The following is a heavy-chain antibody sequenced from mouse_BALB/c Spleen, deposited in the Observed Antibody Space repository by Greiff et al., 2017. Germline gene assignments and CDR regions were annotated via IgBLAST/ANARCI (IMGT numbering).Heavy chain of an antibody. Sequence: EVKLVESGGGLVKPGGSLKLSCAASGFTFSSYAMSWVRQSPEKRLEWVAEISSGGSYTYYPDTVTGRFTISRDNAKNTLYLEMSSLRSEDTAMYYCARDPVGRGDWYFDVWGAGTTVTVSS. CDR2: ISSGGSYT. CDR1: GFTFSSYA. CDR3: ARDPVGRGDWYFDV. J-gene: IGHJ1*01. D-gene: IGHD4-1*01. V-gene: IGHV5-9-4*01.